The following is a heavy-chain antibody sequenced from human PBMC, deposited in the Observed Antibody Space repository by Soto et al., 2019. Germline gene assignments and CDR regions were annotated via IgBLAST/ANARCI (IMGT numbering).Heavy chain of an antibody. J-gene: IGHJ4*02. CDR1: GSTFSGSA. V-gene: IGHV3-73*01. Sequence: GGSLRLSCAASGSTFSGSAMHWVRQASGKGPEWVGRIRRKANSYATEYVVSVKGRFTISRDDSRNTAYLQMNSLKTEDTAVYYCARGVYDFWNGHPKGLDYWGQGTVVTVSS. CDR2: IRRKANSYAT. CDR3: ARGVYDFWNGHPKGLDY. D-gene: IGHD3-3*01.